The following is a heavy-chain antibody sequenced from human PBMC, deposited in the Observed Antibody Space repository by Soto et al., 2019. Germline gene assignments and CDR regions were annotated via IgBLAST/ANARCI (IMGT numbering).Heavy chain of an antibody. CDR2: INAGNGNT. V-gene: IGHV1-3*01. CDR3: ARAPVPPHYYDSSGYSYYFDY. D-gene: IGHD3-22*01. CDR1: GYTFTSYA. Sequence: GASVKVSCKASGYTFTSYAMHWVRQAPGQRLEWMGWINAGNGNTKYSQKFQGRVTITRDTSASTAYMELSSLRSEDTAVYYCARAPVPPHYYDSSGYSYYFDYWGQGTLVTVS. J-gene: IGHJ4*02.